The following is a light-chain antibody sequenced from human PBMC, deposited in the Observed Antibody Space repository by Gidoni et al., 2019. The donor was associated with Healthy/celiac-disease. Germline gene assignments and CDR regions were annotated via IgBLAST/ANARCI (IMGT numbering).Light chain of an antibody. CDR2: GNS. V-gene: IGLV1-40*01. CDR3: QSYDSSLSGSV. CDR1: SSHIGAGYD. J-gene: IGLJ2*01. Sequence: QSVLTQPPSVSWAPGQRVTISFTGSSSHIGAGYDVHWYQQLPGTAPKRLIDGNSKRHSGVPDRFSGSKSGTSASLAITGLQAEDEADYYCQSYDSSLSGSVFGGGTKLTVL.